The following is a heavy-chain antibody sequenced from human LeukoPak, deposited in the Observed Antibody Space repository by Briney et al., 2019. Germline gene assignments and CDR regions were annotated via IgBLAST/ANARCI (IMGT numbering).Heavy chain of an antibody. D-gene: IGHD1-14*01. J-gene: IGHJ4*02. Sequence: GGSLRLSCAASGFTFGSYSMNWVRQAPGKGLEWVSSISSSSSYIYYADSVKGRFTISRDNAKNSLYLQMNSLRAEDTAVYYCARDITPFNNPPTGIDYWGQGTLVTVSS. V-gene: IGHV3-21*01. CDR1: GFTFGSYS. CDR2: ISSSSSYI. CDR3: ARDITPFNNPPTGIDY.